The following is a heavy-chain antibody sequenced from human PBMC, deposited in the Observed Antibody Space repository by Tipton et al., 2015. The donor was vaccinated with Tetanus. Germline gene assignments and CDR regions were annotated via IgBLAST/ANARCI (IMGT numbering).Heavy chain of an antibody. D-gene: IGHD3-22*01. J-gene: IGHJ4*02. Sequence: SLRLSCAASGFPFSTYWMHWVRLAPGKGLVWVSRIDSDGSGTSYADSVKGRFTISRDNAKNTLFLQMNSLRAEDTALYFCARVVRSSFDPSRYYRATDYWGQGTLVTVS. V-gene: IGHV3-74*01. CDR1: GFPFSTYW. CDR3: ARVVRSSFDPSRYYRATDY. CDR2: IDSDGSGT.